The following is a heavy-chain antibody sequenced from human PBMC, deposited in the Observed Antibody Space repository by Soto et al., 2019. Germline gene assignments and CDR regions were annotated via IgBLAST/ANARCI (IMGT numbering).Heavy chain of an antibody. CDR1: GFIFENCG. Sequence: EVVLLESGGGLEQPGGSLRLSCAASGFIFENCGMSWVRQAPGKGLEWISSISGSGFKKYYADSVKGRFTISRDNSKSTVYLELNNLSAEDTAVYHCAKNQGVELVPLAAVDWFDPWGQGSVVTVSS. J-gene: IGHJ5*02. CDR2: ISGSGFKK. V-gene: IGHV3-23*01. D-gene: IGHD1-26*01. CDR3: AKNQGVELVPLAAVDWFDP.